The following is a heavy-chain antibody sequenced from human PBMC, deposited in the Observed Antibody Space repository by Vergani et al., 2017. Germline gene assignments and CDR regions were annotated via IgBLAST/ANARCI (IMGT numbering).Heavy chain of an antibody. CDR3: ARDLRVVGATTDY. Sequence: EVQLVESGGGLVKPGGSLRLSCAASGFTFSSYSMNWVRQAPGKGLEGVSSISSSISYIYYADSVKGRFTIFRDNAKNSLYLQMNSLRAEDTAVYYCARDLRVVGATTDYWGQGTLVTGSS. V-gene: IGHV3-21*01. D-gene: IGHD1-26*01. CDR2: ISSSISYI. J-gene: IGHJ4*02. CDR1: GFTFSSYS.